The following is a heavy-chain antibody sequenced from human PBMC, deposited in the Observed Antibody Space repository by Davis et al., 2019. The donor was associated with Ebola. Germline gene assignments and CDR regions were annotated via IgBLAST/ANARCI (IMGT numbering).Heavy chain of an antibody. CDR2: IHSDGSNT. D-gene: IGHD6-13*01. CDR1: GFTFSSYW. CDR3: ARDRGSAAALFDY. V-gene: IGHV3-74*01. J-gene: IGHJ4*02. Sequence: GESLKISCAASGFTFSSYWMHWVRQAPGKGLVWVSRIHSDGSNTNYADSVKGRFTISRDNSKNTLYLQMNSLRAEDTAVYYCARDRGSAAALFDYWGQGTLVTVSS.